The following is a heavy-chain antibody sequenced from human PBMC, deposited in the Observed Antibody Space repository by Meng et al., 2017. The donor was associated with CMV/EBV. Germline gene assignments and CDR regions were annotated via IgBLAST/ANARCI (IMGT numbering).Heavy chain of an antibody. D-gene: IGHD1-26*01. J-gene: IGHJ6*02. CDR2: IIPILGIA. CDR1: GGTFSSYT. V-gene: IGHV1-69*02. Sequence: KISCKASGGTFSSYTISWVRQAPGQGLEWMGRIIPILGIANYAQKFQGRVTITADKSTSTAYMELSSLRSEDTAVYYCCRELLPYPARYYYYGMDVWGQGTTVTVSX. CDR3: CRELLPYPARYYYYGMDV.